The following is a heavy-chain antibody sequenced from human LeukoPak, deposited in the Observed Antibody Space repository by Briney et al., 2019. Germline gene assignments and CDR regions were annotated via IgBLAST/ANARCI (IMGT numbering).Heavy chain of an antibody. CDR2: IIPIFGTA. D-gene: IGHD3-22*01. V-gene: IGHV1-69*13. Sequence: SVKVSCKASGGTFSSYAISWVRQAPGQGLEWMGGIIPIFGTANYAQKFQGRVTITADESTSTAYMELSSLRSEDTAVYYCARDLYDSGGYSSPIDYWGQGTLVTVSS. J-gene: IGHJ4*02. CDR3: ARDLYDSGGYSSPIDY. CDR1: GGTFSSYA.